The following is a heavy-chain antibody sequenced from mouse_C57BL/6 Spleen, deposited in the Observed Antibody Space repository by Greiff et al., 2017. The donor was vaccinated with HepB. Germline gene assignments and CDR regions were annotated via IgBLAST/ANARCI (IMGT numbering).Heavy chain of an antibody. V-gene: IGHV1-82*01. CDR2: IYPGDGDT. J-gene: IGHJ4*01. CDR1: GYAFSSSW. Sequence: QVQLKESGPELVKPGASVKISCKASGYAFSSSWMNWVKQRPGKGLEWIGRIYPGDGDTNYNGKLKGKATLTADKSSSTAYMQLSSLTSEDSAVYFCASPKDYDDAMDYWGQGTSVTVSS. D-gene: IGHD2-4*01. CDR3: ASPKDYDDAMDY.